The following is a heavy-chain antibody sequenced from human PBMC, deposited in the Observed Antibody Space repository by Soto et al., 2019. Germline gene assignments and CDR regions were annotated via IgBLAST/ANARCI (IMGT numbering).Heavy chain of an antibody. D-gene: IGHD2-15*01. CDR2: ISYDGSNK. CDR1: GFTFSSYG. CDR3: AKDPVQYCSGGSCYHYYYGMDV. Sequence: PGGSLRLSFAASGFTFSSYGMHWVRQAPGKGLEWVAVISYDGSNKYYADSVKGRFTIARDNSKNTLYLQMNSLRAEDTAVYYCAKDPVQYCSGGSCYHYYYGMDVWGQGTTVTVSS. J-gene: IGHJ6*02. V-gene: IGHV3-30*18.